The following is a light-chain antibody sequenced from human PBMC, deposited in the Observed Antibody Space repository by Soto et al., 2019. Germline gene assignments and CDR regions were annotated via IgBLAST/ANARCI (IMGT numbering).Light chain of an antibody. V-gene: IGKV3-15*01. Sequence: EVVLTQSPATLSVSPGDRATLSCRASQSVSRNLAWYQQKPGQAPRLLIYGASTRATGVPARFSGSGSATEFTLSISSLQSEDVATYYCQQSYSTPWTFGQGTKVEIK. J-gene: IGKJ1*01. CDR3: QQSYSTPWT. CDR1: QSVSRN. CDR2: GAS.